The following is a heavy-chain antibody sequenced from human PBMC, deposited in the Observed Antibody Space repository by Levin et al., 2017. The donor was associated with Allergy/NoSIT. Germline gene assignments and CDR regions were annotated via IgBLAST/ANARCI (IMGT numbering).Heavy chain of an antibody. CDR1: GFSFDNYA. Sequence: RSGGSLRLSCAASGFSFDNYAMHWVRQAPGKGLEWVSGIHWNSGFIVYADSVKGRFTISRDNAKNSLYLQMNSLRAGDTALYYCAKAIHTYGMFYGLDVWGQGTTVTVSS. V-gene: IGHV3-9*01. D-gene: IGHD5-18*01. CDR3: AKAIHTYGMFYGLDV. CDR2: IHWNSGFI. J-gene: IGHJ6*02.